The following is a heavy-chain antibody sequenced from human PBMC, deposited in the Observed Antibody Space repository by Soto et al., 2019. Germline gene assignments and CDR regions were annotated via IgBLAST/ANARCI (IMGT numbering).Heavy chain of an antibody. Sequence: GGSLRLSCAASGFTFSSYAMSWVRQAPGKGLEWVSAISGSGGSTYYADSVKGRFTISRDNSKNTLYLQMNSLRAEDTAVYYCAKDPVGYLKSPYDYWGQGTLVTVSS. V-gene: IGHV3-23*01. CDR2: ISGSGGST. CDR1: GFTFSSYA. J-gene: IGHJ4*02. CDR3: AKDPVGYLKSPYDY. D-gene: IGHD5-12*01.